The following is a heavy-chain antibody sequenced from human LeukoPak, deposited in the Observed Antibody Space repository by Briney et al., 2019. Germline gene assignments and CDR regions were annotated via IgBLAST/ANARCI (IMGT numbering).Heavy chain of an antibody. J-gene: IGHJ3*02. Sequence: PSETLSLTCTVSGGSISSGGYYWSWIRQHPGKGLEWIGYIYYSGSTYYNPSLKSRVTISVDTSKNQFSLKLSSVTAADTAVYYCAREAGWFGELLFEDSAFDIWGQGTMVTVSS. D-gene: IGHD3-10*01. CDR2: IYYSGST. V-gene: IGHV4-31*03. CDR3: AREAGWFGELLFEDSAFDI. CDR1: GGSISSGGYY.